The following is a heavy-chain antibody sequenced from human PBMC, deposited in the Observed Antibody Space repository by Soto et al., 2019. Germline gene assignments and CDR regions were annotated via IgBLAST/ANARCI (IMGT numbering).Heavy chain of an antibody. CDR3: ARVADIVATIDPYYFDY. CDR1: GGSISSYY. J-gene: IGHJ4*02. D-gene: IGHD5-12*01. Sequence: SETLSLTCTVSGGSISSYYWSWIRQPPGKGLEWIGYIYYSGSTNYNPSLKSRVTISVDTSKNQFSLKLSSVTAADTAVYYCARVADIVATIDPYYFDYWGQGTLVTVSS. V-gene: IGHV4-59*01. CDR2: IYYSGST.